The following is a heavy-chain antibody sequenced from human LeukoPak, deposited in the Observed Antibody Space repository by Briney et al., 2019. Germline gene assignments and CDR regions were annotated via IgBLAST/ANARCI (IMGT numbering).Heavy chain of an antibody. CDR2: INPNSGGT. J-gene: IGHJ5*02. V-gene: IGHV1/OR15-1*04. D-gene: IGHD2-2*01. CDR3: AREVIVVVPAAGTDWFDP. CDR1: GYIFTDYY. Sequence: ASVKVSCKASGYIFTDYYMHWVRQAPGQELGWMGRINPNSGGTNYAQKFQGRVTMTRDTSISTAYMELSRLRSDDTAVYYCAREVIVVVPAAGTDWFDPWGQGTLVTVSS.